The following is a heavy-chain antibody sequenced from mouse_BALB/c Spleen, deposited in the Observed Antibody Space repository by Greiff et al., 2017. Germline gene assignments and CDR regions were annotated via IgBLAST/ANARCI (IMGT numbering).Heavy chain of an antibody. D-gene: IGHD1-1*01. V-gene: IGHV5-4*02. CDR3: ARAITTDYAMDY. Sequence: EVKLMESGGGLVKPGGSLKLSCAASGFTFSDYYMYWVRQTPEKRLEWVATISDGGSYTYYPDSVKGRFTISRDNAKNNLYLQMSSLKSEDTAMYYCARAITTDYAMDYWGQGTSVTVSS. J-gene: IGHJ4*01. CDR1: GFTFSDYY. CDR2: ISDGGSYT.